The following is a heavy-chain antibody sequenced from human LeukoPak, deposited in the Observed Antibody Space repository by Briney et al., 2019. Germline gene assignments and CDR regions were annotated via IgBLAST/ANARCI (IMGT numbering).Heavy chain of an antibody. Sequence: GGSLRLSCAASGFTFSSYAMSWVRQAPGKGLERVSAISGSGGSTYYADSVKGRFTISRDDAKNSLYLQMNRLRAEDTAFYYCAKVTLPGTFVYWGQGTLVTVSS. CDR3: AKVTLPGTFVY. J-gene: IGHJ4*02. V-gene: IGHV3-23*01. D-gene: IGHD2-21*02. CDR2: ISGSGGST. CDR1: GFTFSSYA.